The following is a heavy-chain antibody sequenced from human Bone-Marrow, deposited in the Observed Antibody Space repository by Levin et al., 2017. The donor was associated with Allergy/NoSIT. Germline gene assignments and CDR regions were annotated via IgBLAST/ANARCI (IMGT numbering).Heavy chain of an antibody. CDR2: INHSGST. Sequence: SETLSLTCAVYGGSFSGYYWSWIRQPPGKGLEWIGEINHSGSTNYNPSLTSRVTISVDTSKNKFSLKLSSGTAADTAVYYCARAYYGSGSYRLNWFDPWGQGTLVTVSS. J-gene: IGHJ5*02. D-gene: IGHD3-10*01. CDR3: ARAYYGSGSYRLNWFDP. V-gene: IGHV4-34*01. CDR1: GGSFSGYY.